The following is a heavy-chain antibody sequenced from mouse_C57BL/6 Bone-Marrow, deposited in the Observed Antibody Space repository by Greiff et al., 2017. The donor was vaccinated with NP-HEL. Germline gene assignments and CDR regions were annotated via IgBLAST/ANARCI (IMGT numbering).Heavy chain of an antibody. CDR1: GYTFTSYW. Sequence: EVKLVESGTVLARPGASVKMSCKTSGYTFTSYWMHWVKQRPGQGLEWLGAIYPGTSDPSSNQKFKGQAKLTAVTSASTAYMELSSLTNEDSAVDYCTSTVVAHWYFDVWGTGTTVTVSS. V-gene: IGHV1-5*01. J-gene: IGHJ1*03. CDR3: TSTVVAHWYFDV. D-gene: IGHD1-1*01. CDR2: IYPGTSDP.